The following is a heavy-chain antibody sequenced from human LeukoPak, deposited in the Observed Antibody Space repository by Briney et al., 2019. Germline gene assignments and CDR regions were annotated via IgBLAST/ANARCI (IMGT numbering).Heavy chain of an antibody. D-gene: IGHD3-22*01. Sequence: SGGSLRLSCAASGFTVSSNYMSWVRQAPGKGLEWVSVIYSGGSTYYADSVKGRFTISRDNPKNTLYLQMNSLRAEDTAVYYCARGVDYDSSGYYGLLYYFDYWGQGTLVTVSS. CDR3: ARGVDYDSSGYYGLLYYFDY. CDR1: GFTVSSNY. CDR2: IYSGGST. V-gene: IGHV3-53*01. J-gene: IGHJ4*02.